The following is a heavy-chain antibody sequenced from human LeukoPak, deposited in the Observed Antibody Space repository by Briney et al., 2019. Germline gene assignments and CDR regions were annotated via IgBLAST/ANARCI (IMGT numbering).Heavy chain of an antibody. CDR1: GYTFTSYD. V-gene: IGHV1-8*01. J-gene: IGHJ4*02. Sequence: ASVKVSCKASGYTFTSYDINWVRQATGQGLEWMGWMKPNSGNTGYVQKFQGRVTMTRDTSISTAYMELSRLRSDDTAVYYCARTRKPNTVTQYLDYWGQGTLVTVSS. CDR2: MKPNSGNT. D-gene: IGHD4-11*01. CDR3: ARTRKPNTVTQYLDY.